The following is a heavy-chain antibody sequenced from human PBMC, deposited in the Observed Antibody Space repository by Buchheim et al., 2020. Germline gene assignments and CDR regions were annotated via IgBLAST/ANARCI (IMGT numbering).Heavy chain of an antibody. J-gene: IGHJ4*02. CDR2: IYHSGST. Sequence: QLQLQESGSGLVKPSQTLSLTCAVSGGSISSGGYSWSWIRQPPGKGLEWIGYIYHSGSTYYNPSLKSRAPISVARSKTQVSLKLSSVTAADTAVYYCARVGLGIWEYYFDYWGQGTL. CDR1: GGSISSGGYS. D-gene: IGHD7-27*01. V-gene: IGHV4-30-2*01. CDR3: ARVGLGIWEYYFDY.